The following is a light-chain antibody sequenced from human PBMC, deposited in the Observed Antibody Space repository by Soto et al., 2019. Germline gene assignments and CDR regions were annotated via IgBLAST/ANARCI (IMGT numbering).Light chain of an antibody. Sequence: EIVLTQSPGTLSLSPGERATLSCRASQSVSSSYLAWYQQQPGQAPRLLIYGASTRATGIPDRFSGSGSGTDFTLTISRLEPEAFAVYYCQQYPTLTPRYTFGQGTKLEIK. CDR1: QSVSSSY. J-gene: IGKJ2*01. V-gene: IGKV3-20*01. CDR3: QQYPTLTPRYT. CDR2: GAS.